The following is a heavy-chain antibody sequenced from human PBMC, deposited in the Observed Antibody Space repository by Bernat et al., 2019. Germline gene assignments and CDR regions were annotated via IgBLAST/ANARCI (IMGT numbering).Heavy chain of an antibody. J-gene: IGHJ4*02. CDR2: IWYDGSNK. D-gene: IGHD1-26*01. CDR1: GFTFNTYG. Sequence: QVQLVESGGGVVQPGRSLRLSCAASGFTFNTYGMHWVRQAPGKGLEWVAVIWYDGSNKYYADSVKGRFTISRDNSKNTLYLQMNSLRAEDTAVYYCARVEWELDQGLDYWGQGTLVTVSS. V-gene: IGHV3-33*01. CDR3: ARVEWELDQGLDY.